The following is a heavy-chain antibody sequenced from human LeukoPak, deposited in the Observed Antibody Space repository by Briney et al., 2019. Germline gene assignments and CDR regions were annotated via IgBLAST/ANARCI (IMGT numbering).Heavy chain of an antibody. CDR2: IRTKVNSYAT. J-gene: IGHJ6*02. CDR3: SRGISGYGMDV. V-gene: IGHV3-73*01. Sequence: GGSLRLSCAASGFTISGSGMHWVRQASGKGLEWIGRIRTKVNSYATAYAASVKGRFTISRDDSKNTAYLQMDSLKTEDTAVYYCSRGISGYGMDVWGQGTTVTVSS. D-gene: IGHD6-13*01. CDR1: GFTISGSG.